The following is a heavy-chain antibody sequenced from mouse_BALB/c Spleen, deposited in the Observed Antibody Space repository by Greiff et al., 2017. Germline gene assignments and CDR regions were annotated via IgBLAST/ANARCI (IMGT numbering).Heavy chain of an antibody. D-gene: IGHD2-4*01. Sequence: LQQPGSELVRPGASVKLSCKASGYTFTSYWMHWVKQRPGQGLEWIGNIYPGSGSTNYDEKFKSKATLTVDTSSSTAYMQLSSLTSEDSAVYYCTRDDYGGFDYWGQGTTLTVSS. CDR2: IYPGSGST. J-gene: IGHJ2*01. V-gene: IGHV1S22*01. CDR1: GYTFTSYW. CDR3: TRDDYGGFDY.